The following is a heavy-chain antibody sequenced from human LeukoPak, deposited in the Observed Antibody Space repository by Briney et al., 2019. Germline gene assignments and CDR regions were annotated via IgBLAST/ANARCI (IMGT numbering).Heavy chain of an antibody. V-gene: IGHV3-48*01. CDR3: TRDLEY. CDR2: ISSGGSVM. J-gene: IGHJ4*02. Sequence: PGGSLTLSCGASGYTFSDYTMNWVRQAPGKGPDWISYISSGGSVMHYADSVKGRFTISRDNVENSLYLQMNSLGVEDTAVYYCTRDLEYWGQGVLVTVSS. CDR1: GYTFSDYT.